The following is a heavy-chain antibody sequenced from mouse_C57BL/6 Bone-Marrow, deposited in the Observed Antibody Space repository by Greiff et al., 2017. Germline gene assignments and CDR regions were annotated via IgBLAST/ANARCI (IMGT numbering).Heavy chain of an antibody. CDR1: GYTFTSYW. CDR3: TRRGFTTLVAFDY. D-gene: IGHD1-1*01. V-gene: IGHV1-5*01. J-gene: IGHJ2*01. CDR2: IYPGNSDT. Sequence: VQLQQSGTVLARPGASVKMSCKTSGYTFTSYWMHWVKQRPGQGLEWIGAIYPGNSDTSYNQKFKGKAKLTAVTSASTAYMELSSLTNEDSAVYYCTRRGFTTLVAFDYWGQGTTLTVSS.